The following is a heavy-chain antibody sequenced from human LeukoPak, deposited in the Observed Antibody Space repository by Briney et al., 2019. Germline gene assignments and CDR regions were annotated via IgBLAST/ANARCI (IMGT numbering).Heavy chain of an antibody. CDR2: ISGSGGST. Sequence: GSLRLSCAASGFTFSTFAMSWVRQTPGKGLEWVSAISGSGGSTYYADSVKGRFTISRDNSKNTLYLQMNSLRAEDTAVYYCAKVAPHYGDRVLFDYWGQGTLVTVSS. V-gene: IGHV3-23*01. CDR1: GFTFSTFA. CDR3: AKVAPHYGDRVLFDY. D-gene: IGHD4-17*01. J-gene: IGHJ4*02.